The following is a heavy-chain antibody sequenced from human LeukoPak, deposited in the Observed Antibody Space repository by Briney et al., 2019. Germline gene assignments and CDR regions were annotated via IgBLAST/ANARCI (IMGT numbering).Heavy chain of an antibody. CDR1: GGSVTSTNW. Sequence: SETLSLTCGVSGGSVTSTNWWTWVRQPPGKGLEWIGEVHLDGRTNYNPSLKSRLTMSVDLSENHISLKLTSVTAADTAVYYCAREGGFYRPLDYSGQGTLVTVSS. J-gene: IGHJ4*02. CDR3: AREGGFYRPLDY. V-gene: IGHV4-4*02. CDR2: VHLDGRT. D-gene: IGHD3-3*01.